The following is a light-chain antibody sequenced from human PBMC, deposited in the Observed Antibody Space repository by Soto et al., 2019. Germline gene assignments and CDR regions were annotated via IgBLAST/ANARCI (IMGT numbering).Light chain of an antibody. V-gene: IGLV1-47*01. CDR1: SSNIGNND. J-gene: IGLJ3*02. CDR3: AAWDDSLGGWV. CDR2: KND. Sequence: QSVLTQSPSASGTPGQRVTTSCSGSSSNIGNNDVYWYQQLPGTAPKLLIYKNDQRPSGVPARFSGSKSGTSASLAISGLRPEDEANYYCAAWDDSLGGWVFGGGTKLTVL.